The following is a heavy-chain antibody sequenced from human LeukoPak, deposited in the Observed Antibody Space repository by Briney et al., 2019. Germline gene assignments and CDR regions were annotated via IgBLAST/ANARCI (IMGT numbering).Heavy chain of an antibody. CDR1: VYSISSGYY. V-gene: IGHV4-38-2*02. CDR2: NYDSGST. Sequence: SETLSLTCTVSVYSISSGYYWGWIRQPPGKGLEWIGSNYDSGSTYYNPSLKSRVTISVDTSKNQFSLKLSSVTAADTAVYYCARVGYGDYVNFQHWGQGTLVTVSS. J-gene: IGHJ1*01. D-gene: IGHD4-17*01. CDR3: ARVGYGDYVNFQH.